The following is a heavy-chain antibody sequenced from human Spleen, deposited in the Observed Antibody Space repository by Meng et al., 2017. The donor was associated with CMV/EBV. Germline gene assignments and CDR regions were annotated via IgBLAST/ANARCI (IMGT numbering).Heavy chain of an antibody. Sequence: GESLKISCAASGFKFSSFGMHWVRQAPGKGLEWVASIDYEGLETHYIDSVKGRFTVSRDSAQNSLYLQMKSLRGEDTAVYYCARDDGSTWVIRYWGQGTLVTVSS. CDR2: IDYEGLET. D-gene: IGHD6-13*01. J-gene: IGHJ1*01. V-gene: IGHV3-30*02. CDR3: ARDDGSTWVIRY. CDR1: GFKFSSFG.